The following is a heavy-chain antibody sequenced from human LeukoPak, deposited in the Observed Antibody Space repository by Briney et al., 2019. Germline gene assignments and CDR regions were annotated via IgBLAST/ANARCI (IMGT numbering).Heavy chain of an antibody. CDR3: ARTGMYYYDNPLRGVIYYYYGMDV. CDR2: MNPNSGNT. D-gene: IGHD3-22*01. Sequence: GASVKVSCKASGYTFTGYYMHWVRQAPGQGLEWMGWMNPNSGNTGYAQKFQGRVTMTRNTSISTAYMELSSLRSEDTAVYYCARTGMYYYDNPLRGVIYYYYGMDVWGQGTTVTVSS. V-gene: IGHV1-8*02. J-gene: IGHJ6*02. CDR1: GYTFTGYY.